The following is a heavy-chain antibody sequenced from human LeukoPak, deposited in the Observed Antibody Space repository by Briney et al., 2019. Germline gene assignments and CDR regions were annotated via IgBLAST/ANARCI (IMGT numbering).Heavy chain of an antibody. V-gene: IGHV4-39*02. CDR2: IYYGGST. J-gene: IGHJ4*02. CDR1: GGSISSSDYY. Sequence: SETLSLTCIVSGGSISSSDYYWGWIRQPPGKGLEWIGSIYYGGSTYYNPSLKSRVTISVDTSMNQFSLKLSFVTTADTAVYYCARDNYDSSGYYYGNFDYWGQGTLVTVSS. D-gene: IGHD3-22*01. CDR3: ARDNYDSSGYYYGNFDY.